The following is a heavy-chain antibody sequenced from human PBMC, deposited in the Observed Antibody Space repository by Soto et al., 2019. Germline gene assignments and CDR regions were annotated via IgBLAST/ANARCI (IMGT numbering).Heavy chain of an antibody. Sequence: EVQLVETGGGFIQPGGSLRLSCAASGFTVSSNSMSWVRQAPGKGLAWVSVIYSGDSTYYADSVKGRFTISRDNSKNTLYLQMNSLRAEDTAVYYCARERVYGGSSGWSDYWGQGTLVTVSS. CDR2: IYSGDST. V-gene: IGHV3-53*02. CDR1: GFTVSSNS. CDR3: ARERVYGGSSGWSDY. J-gene: IGHJ4*02. D-gene: IGHD6-19*01.